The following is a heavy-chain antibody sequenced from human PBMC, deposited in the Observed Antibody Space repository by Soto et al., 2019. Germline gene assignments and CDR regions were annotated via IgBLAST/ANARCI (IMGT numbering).Heavy chain of an antibody. V-gene: IGHV3-23*01. Sequence: VQLLESGGGLVQPGGSLRLSCAASGFTFSSYGMSWVRQAPGKGLEWVSLINNYVGNTYYGDSVKGRFPNSRDNSENTLYLHMNSLRAEDTAVYYCARSGQLDSWGQGTLVTVSS. D-gene: IGHD2-2*01. J-gene: IGHJ4*02. CDR1: GFTFSSYG. CDR3: ARSGQLDS. CDR2: INNYVGNT.